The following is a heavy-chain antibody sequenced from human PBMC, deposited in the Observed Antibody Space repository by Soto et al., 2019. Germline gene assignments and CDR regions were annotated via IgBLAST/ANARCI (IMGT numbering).Heavy chain of an antibody. V-gene: IGHV4-30-4*01. CDR1: GGSISSGDYY. CDR2: IYYSGST. J-gene: IGHJ4*02. D-gene: IGHD3-10*01. CDR3: ARGNRGYYGSRTDPDY. Sequence: QVQLQESGPGLVKPSQTLSLTCTVSGGSISSGDYYWSWIRQPPGKGLEWIGYIYYSGSTYYNPSLKSRVTISVDTSKNQFSLKLSSVTAADTAVYYCARGNRGYYGSRTDPDYWGQGTLVTVSS.